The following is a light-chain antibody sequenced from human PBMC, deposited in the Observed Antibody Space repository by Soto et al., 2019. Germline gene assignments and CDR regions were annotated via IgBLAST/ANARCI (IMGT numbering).Light chain of an antibody. J-gene: IGKJ4*02. V-gene: IGKV1-9*01. CDR1: QGISSY. CDR3: QQYNSYWT. Sequence: DIQMTQSPFSLSASVVDRVTITCRASQGISSYLGWYQQKPGKAPNLLIYDASTLHSGVPSRFSGGGSGTDFTLTISSLQPDDFAIYYCQQYNSYWTFGGGTKVDIK. CDR2: DAS.